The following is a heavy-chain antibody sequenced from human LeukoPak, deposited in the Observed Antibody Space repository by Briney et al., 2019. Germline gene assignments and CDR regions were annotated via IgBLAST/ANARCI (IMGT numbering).Heavy chain of an antibody. CDR1: GYTFTSYG. CDR3: ARDVTVRGVIAFGY. J-gene: IGHJ4*02. CDR2: ISTYNGNT. D-gene: IGHD3-10*01. Sequence: ASVKVSCKASGYTFTSYGISWVRQAPGRGPEWMGWISTYNGNTNYAPKRQGRVTMTTDTSTSTVYMELRSLRSDDTAVYYCARDVTVRGVIAFGYWGQGTLVTVSS. V-gene: IGHV1-18*01.